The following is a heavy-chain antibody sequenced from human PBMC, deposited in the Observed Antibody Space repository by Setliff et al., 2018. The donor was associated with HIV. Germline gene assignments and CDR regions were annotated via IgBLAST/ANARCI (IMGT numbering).Heavy chain of an antibody. Sequence: SETLSLTCSVSSGSMTGHYWTWVRQPPGKGLEWIGYLHSLGSSRVSDTPNYSPSLKSRITISLDTSKRQFSLTMTSVTAEDTAVYYCARDGEYYYGSGLYYYYYYMDVWGKGTTVTVSS. CDR3: ARDGEYYYGSGLYYYYYYMDV. D-gene: IGHD3-10*01. V-gene: IGHV4-4*08. CDR2: LHSLGSSRVSDTP. CDR1: SGSMTGHY. J-gene: IGHJ6*03.